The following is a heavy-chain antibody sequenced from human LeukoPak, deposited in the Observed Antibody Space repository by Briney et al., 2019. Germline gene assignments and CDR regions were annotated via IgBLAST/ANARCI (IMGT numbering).Heavy chain of an antibody. Sequence: SETLSLTCAVSGVSISNYYWTWIRQPPGKGLEWIGYIFYSGSTNYNPSLKSRVTISVDTSKNQISLKLRSVTAADTAVYYCARRYYYDSSGYWSFDPWGQGTLVTVSS. V-gene: IGHV4-59*08. D-gene: IGHD3-22*01. CDR1: GVSISNYY. CDR3: ARRYYYDSSGYWSFDP. CDR2: IFYSGST. J-gene: IGHJ5*02.